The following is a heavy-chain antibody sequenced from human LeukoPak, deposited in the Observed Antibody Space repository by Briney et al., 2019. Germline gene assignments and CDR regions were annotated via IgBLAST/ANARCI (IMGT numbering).Heavy chain of an antibody. V-gene: IGHV4-59*12. J-gene: IGHJ3*02. Sequence: PSETLSLTCTVSGGSISSYYWSWIRQPPGKGLEWIGYIYYSGSTNYNPSLKSRVTISVDTSKNQFSLKLSSVTAADTAVYYCARDRLGYCSSTSCSSPLAFDIWGQGTMVTVSS. D-gene: IGHD2-2*01. CDR1: GGSISSYY. CDR2: IYYSGST. CDR3: ARDRLGYCSSTSCSSPLAFDI.